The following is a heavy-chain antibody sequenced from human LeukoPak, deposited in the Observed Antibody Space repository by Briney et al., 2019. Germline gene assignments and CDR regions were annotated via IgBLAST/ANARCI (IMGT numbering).Heavy chain of an antibody. V-gene: IGHV4-38-2*02. Sequence: PSETLSLTCTVSGYSISSGYFWGWIRQPPGKGLEWIGTIYNSGSTYYNASLESRVTISVDTSKNQFSLKLSSVTAADTAVYYCARDLSRPNWFDPWGQGTLVTVSS. J-gene: IGHJ5*02. CDR3: ARDLSRPNWFDP. CDR1: GYSISSGYF. D-gene: IGHD3-16*02. CDR2: IYNSGST.